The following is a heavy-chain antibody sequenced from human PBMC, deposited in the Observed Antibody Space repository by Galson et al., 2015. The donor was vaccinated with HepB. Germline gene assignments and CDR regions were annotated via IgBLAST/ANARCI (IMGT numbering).Heavy chain of an antibody. CDR3: ARDRHCSSTSCYLSEGGWYFDL. V-gene: IGHV3-21*01. CDR1: GFTFSSYS. D-gene: IGHD2-2*01. J-gene: IGHJ2*01. CDR2: ISSSSSYI. Sequence: SLRLSCAASGFTFSSYSMNWVRQAPGKGLEWVSSISSSSSYIYYADSVKGRFTISRDNAKNSLYLQMNSLRAEDTAVYYCARDRHCSSTSCYLSEGGWYFDLWGRGTLVTVSS.